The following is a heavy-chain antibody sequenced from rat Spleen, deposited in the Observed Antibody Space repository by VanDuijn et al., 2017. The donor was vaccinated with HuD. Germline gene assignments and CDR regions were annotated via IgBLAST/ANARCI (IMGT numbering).Heavy chain of an antibody. J-gene: IGHJ2*01. CDR2: ISYDGSST. CDR1: GFTFSDYN. V-gene: IGHV5-7*01. CDR3: ASQPSGDY. Sequence: EVQLVESGGGLVQPGRSLKLSCAASGFTFSDYNMAWVRQAPTKGLEWVATISYDGSSTYYRDSVKGRFTISRDKAKSTLYLQMDSLRSEDTATYYCASQPSGDYWGQGVMVTVSS.